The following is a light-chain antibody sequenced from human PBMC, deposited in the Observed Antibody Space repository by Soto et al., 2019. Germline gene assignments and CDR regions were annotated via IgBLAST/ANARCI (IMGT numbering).Light chain of an antibody. CDR2: GAS. Sequence: EIVLTQSPGTLSLSPGERATLSCRASQSVSSSYLAWYQQKPGQAPRLLIYGASSRATGIPDRFSGSGSGTDLTLTIRRLEPEDFGVYYCQQYGSSSWTFGQGTKVEIK. J-gene: IGKJ1*01. CDR3: QQYGSSSWT. CDR1: QSVSSSY. V-gene: IGKV3-20*01.